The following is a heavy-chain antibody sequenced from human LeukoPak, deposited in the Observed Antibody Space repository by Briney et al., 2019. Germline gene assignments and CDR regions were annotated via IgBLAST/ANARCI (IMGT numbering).Heavy chain of an antibody. CDR2: IKSKTDGGTT. CDR1: GFTFSNAW. J-gene: IGHJ4*02. D-gene: IGHD1-26*01. V-gene: IGHV3-15*01. Sequence: GGSLRLSCAASGFTFSNAWMSWVRQAPGKGLEWVGRIKSKTDGGTTDYAAPVKGRFTISRDDSKNTLYLQMNSLKTEDTAVYYCTVTPSGSYPLNYWGQGTLVTVSS. CDR3: TVTPSGSYPLNY.